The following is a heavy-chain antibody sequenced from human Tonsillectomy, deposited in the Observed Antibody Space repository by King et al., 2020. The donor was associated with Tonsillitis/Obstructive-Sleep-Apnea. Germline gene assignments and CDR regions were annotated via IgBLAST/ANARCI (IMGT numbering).Heavy chain of an antibody. CDR2: IYHSGST. J-gene: IGHJ6*03. CDR1: GGSISSSNW. D-gene: IGHD2-2*01. Sequence: VQLQESGPGLVKPSGTLSLTCAVSGGSISSSNWWSWVRQPPGKGLEWFGEIYHSGSTNYNPSLKSRVTISVDKSKNQFSVKLGSVCAADTAVYYCARMGCSSTSCFPKGVYYYIDVWGKGTTVTVSS. V-gene: IGHV4-4*02. CDR3: ARMGCSSTSCFPKGVYYYIDV.